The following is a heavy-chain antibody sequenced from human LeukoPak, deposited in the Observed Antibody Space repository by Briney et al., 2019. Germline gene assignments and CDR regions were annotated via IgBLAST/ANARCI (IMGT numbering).Heavy chain of an antibody. D-gene: IGHD2-2*01. CDR2: IIPIFGTA. CDR1: GGTFSSYA. J-gene: IGHJ4*02. Sequence: SVKVSCKASGGTFSSYAISWVRQAPGQGLEWMGGIIPIFGTANYAQKFQGRVTITADESTSTAYMELSSLRSEDTAVYYCARDGGYCSTTSCYAFYWGQGTPVTVSS. V-gene: IGHV1-69*13. CDR3: ARDGGYCSTTSCYAFY.